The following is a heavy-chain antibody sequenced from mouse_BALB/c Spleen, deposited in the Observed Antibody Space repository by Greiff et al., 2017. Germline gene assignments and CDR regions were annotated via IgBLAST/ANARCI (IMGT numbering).Heavy chain of an antibody. Sequence: DVKLVESGGGLVKPGGSLKLSCAASGFAFSSYDMSWVRQTPEKRLEWVAYISSGGGSTYYPDTVKGRFTISRDNAKNTLYLQMSSLKSEDTAMYYCARRWLGAMDYWGQGTSVTVSS. J-gene: IGHJ4*01. D-gene: IGHD2-3*01. CDR2: ISSGGGST. V-gene: IGHV5-12-1*01. CDR1: GFAFSSYD. CDR3: ARRWLGAMDY.